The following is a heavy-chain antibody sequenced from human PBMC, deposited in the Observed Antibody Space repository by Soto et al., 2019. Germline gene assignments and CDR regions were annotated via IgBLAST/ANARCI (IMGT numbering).Heavy chain of an antibody. V-gene: IGHV4-59*01. CDR1: GGSISSYY. J-gene: IGHJ4*02. CDR3: ARESRVAAAVDY. CDR2: IYYSGST. Sequence: QVQLQESGPGLVKPSETLSLNCTVSGGSISSYYWSWIRQPPGKGLEWIGYIYYSGSTNYNPSLKSRVTISVDTSKNQFSLKLSSVTAADTAVYYCARESRVAAAVDYWGQGTLVTVSS. D-gene: IGHD6-13*01.